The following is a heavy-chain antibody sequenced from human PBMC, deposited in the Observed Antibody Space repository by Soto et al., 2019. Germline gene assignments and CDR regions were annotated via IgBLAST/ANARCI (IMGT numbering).Heavy chain of an antibody. CDR1: GFTFSDHH. V-gene: IGHV3-72*01. CDR3: SRDLGS. CDR2: TRNKANSYTT. J-gene: IGHJ5*02. Sequence: EVQLVESGGGLVQPGGSLRLSCAASGFTFSDHHMDWVRQAPGKGLEWVGRTRNKANSYTTEYAASVKGRFTISRDDSKNSLYLQMNSLKTEDTAVYYCSRDLGSWGQGTLVTVSS.